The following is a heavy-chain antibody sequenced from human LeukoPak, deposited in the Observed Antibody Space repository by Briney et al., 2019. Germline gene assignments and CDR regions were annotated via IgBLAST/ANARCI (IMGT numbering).Heavy chain of an antibody. D-gene: IGHD2-2*01. CDR2: INPNSGGT. CDR3: ARVDCSSTSCSP. Sequence: ASVKVSCKASGYTFTGYYMRWVRQAPGQGLEWMGWINPNSGGTNYAQKFQGRVTMTRDTSISTAYMELSRLRSDDTAVYYCARVDCSSTSCSPWGQGTLVTVSS. V-gene: IGHV1-2*02. J-gene: IGHJ5*02. CDR1: GYTFTGYY.